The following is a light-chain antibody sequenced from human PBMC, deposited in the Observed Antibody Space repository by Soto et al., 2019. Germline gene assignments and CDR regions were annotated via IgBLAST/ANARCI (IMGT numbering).Light chain of an antibody. CDR2: GAY. Sequence: VLTESPATLSLSPVGRATLSCRAIQSVSNNYLAWYQQKPGQAPRLLIYGAYSRATGIPDRFSGSGSGTDFTLNIRRLEPEDFDVYSCKQYGSSPRKFGKGPXGEI. J-gene: IGKJ1*01. CDR1: QSVSNNY. CDR3: KQYGSSPRK. V-gene: IGKV3-20*01.